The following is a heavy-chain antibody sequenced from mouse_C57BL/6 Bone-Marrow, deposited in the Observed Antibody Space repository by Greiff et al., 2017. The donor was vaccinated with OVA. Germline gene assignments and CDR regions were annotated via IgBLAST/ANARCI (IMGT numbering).Heavy chain of an antibody. CDR2: IYPGSGST. Sequence: QVHVKQPGAELVKPGASVKMSCKASGYTFTSYWITWVKQRPGQGLEWIGDIYPGSGSTNYNEKFKSKATLTVDSSSSTAYMQLSSLTSEDSAVYYCARNWRFDDWGQGTTLTVSS. CDR3: ARNWRFDD. V-gene: IGHV1-55*01. CDR1: GYTFTSYW. J-gene: IGHJ2*01. D-gene: IGHD4-1*01.